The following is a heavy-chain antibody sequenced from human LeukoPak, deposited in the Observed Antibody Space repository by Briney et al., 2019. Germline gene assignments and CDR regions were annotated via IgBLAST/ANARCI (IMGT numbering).Heavy chain of an antibody. V-gene: IGHV3-21*01. D-gene: IGHD3-3*01. CDR2: ISSSSSYI. CDR1: GFTFSSYS. J-gene: IGHJ3*02. CDR3: ARELRITIFGVVTPDAFDI. Sequence: GGSLRLSCAASGFTFSSYSMNWVRQAPGKGLEWVSSISSSSSYIYYADSVKGRFTISTDNAKNSLYLQMNSLRAEDTAVYYCARELRITIFGVVTPDAFDIWGQGTMVTVSS.